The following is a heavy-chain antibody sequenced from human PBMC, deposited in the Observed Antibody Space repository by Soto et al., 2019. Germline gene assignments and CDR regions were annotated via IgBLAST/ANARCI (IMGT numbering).Heavy chain of an antibody. CDR1: GGTFSNYA. CDR3: VRPYHHDSGRSAFDI. V-gene: IGHV1-69*01. J-gene: IGHJ3*02. CDR2: IIPIFGTA. D-gene: IGHD3-22*01. Sequence: QVQLVQSGAEVKKPGSSVKVSCRASGGTFSNYAINWVRQAPGQGLEWMGGIIPIFGTADYAQNFQGRVTITADESTNTAYMELSRLRSEDTAVYFCVRPYHHDSGRSAFDIWGQGTMVTVSS.